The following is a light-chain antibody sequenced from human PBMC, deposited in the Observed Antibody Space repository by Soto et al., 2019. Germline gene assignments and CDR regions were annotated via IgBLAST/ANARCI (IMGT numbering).Light chain of an antibody. CDR1: QSLVHTDGNTY. J-gene: IGKJ5*01. V-gene: IGKV2-30*02. Sequence: DVVMTQSPLSLPVTLGQSASISCTSSQSLVHTDGNTYLSWFQQRPGQSPRRVIYKVSNRDSGVPARFSGSGSGTDFALKISRVEAEDVGVYYCMQGTHWPITFGQGTRLEIK. CDR2: KVS. CDR3: MQGTHWPIT.